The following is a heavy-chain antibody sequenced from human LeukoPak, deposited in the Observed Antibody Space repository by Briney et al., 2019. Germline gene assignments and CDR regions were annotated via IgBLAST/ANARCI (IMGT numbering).Heavy chain of an antibody. D-gene: IGHD3-22*01. CDR1: GFTFSNYA. CDR2: ISGSGGST. J-gene: IGHJ4*02. V-gene: IGHV3-23*01. CDR3: AKALEGYDSSGPWD. Sequence: GGSLRLSCAASGFTFSNYAMGWVRQAPGKGLEWVSSISGSGGSTYYADSVKGRFTISRDNSKNTLYLQMNSLRAEDTAVYYCAKALEGYDSSGPWDWGQGTLVTVSS.